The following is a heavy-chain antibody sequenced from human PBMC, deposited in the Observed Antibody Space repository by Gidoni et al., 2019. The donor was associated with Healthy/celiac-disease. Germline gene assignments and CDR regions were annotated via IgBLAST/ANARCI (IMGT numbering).Heavy chain of an antibody. CDR2: IYWDDDK. V-gene: IGHV2-5*02. Sequence: QITLKESGPTLVKPTQTLTLTCTFSGFSLSTSGVGVGWIRQPPGKALEWLALIYWDDDKRYSPSLKSRLTITKDTSKNQVVLTMTNMDPVDTATYYCARSVAAINQLNWFDPWGQGTLVTVSS. D-gene: IGHD2-15*01. CDR1: GFSLSTSGVG. CDR3: ARSVAAINQLNWFDP. J-gene: IGHJ5*02.